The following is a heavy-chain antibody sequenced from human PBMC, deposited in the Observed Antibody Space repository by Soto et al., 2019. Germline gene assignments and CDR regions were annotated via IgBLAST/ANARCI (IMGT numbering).Heavy chain of an antibody. CDR1: GGTFSSYT. CDR3: ARGLRGGYNSPLGG. V-gene: IGHV1-69*02. Sequence: QVQLVQSGAEVKKPGSSVKVSCKACGGTFSSYTIIWVRQAPGQGLEWMGRIIPILGIANYAQKFQGRVTITADKSTITAYMELSSLRSEDTAVYYCARGLRGGYNSPLGGWGQGTLVTVSS. J-gene: IGHJ4*02. D-gene: IGHD5-12*01. CDR2: IIPILGIA.